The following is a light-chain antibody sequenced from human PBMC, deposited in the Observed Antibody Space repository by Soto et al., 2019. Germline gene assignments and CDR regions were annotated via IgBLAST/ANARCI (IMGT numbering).Light chain of an antibody. V-gene: IGKV3-11*01. CDR3: QQRYNWPPYT. Sequence: VLTQSPATLCLSPGQRATLSCRASRSVSRYLAWYQQKPGQAPRLVIYDATNRAPDIPSRFSGSGSGTDFTLTINGLEPEDSAVYYCQQRYNWPPYTFGQGTKVEIK. J-gene: IGKJ2*01. CDR1: RSVSRY. CDR2: DAT.